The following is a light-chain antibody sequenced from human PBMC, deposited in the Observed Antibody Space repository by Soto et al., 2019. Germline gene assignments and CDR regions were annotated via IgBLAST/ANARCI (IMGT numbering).Light chain of an antibody. J-gene: IGKJ1*01. CDR2: HAS. CDR3: QHYNSYPWT. CDR1: QTINNW. Sequence: DIQMTQAPSTLSASIGDRVTITCRGSQTINNWLAGYQQKPGKAPNLLIYHASNLETGVPSRFSGSAFGTEFTLTISSLQPDDFATYYCQHYNSYPWTFGQGPKVEIK. V-gene: IGKV1-5*01.